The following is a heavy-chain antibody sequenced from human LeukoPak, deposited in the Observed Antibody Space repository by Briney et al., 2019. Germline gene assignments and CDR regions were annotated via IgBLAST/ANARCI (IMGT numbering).Heavy chain of an antibody. J-gene: IGHJ4*02. CDR2: VYWDDDK. CDR3: AHTSSPRVIDY. Sequence: SGPTLVNPTQTLTLTCTFSGFSLSTSGVGVGWVRQPPGKALQWLALVYWDDDKRYSPSLESRLTITKDTSKNQVVLTITNMDPVDTATYYCAHTSSPRVIDYWGRGTLVTVSS. CDR1: GFSLSTSGVG. D-gene: IGHD6-13*01. V-gene: IGHV2-5*02.